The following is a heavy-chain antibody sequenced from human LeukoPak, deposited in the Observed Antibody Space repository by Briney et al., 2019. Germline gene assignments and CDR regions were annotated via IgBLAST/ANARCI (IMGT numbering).Heavy chain of an antibody. V-gene: IGHV4-34*01. D-gene: IGHD4-17*01. CDR1: GGSFSGYY. J-gene: IGHJ3*02. Sequence: PSETLSLTCAVYGGSFSGYYWSWIRQPPGKGLEWIGEINHSGSTNYNPSLKSRVTISVDTSKNQFSLKLSSVTAADTAVYYCARFDGAPAMTTVTTDAFDIWGQGTMVTVSS. CDR2: INHSGST. CDR3: ARFDGAPAMTTVTTDAFDI.